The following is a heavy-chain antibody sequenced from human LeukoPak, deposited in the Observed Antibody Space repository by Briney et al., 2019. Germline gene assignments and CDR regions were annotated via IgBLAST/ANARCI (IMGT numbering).Heavy chain of an antibody. CDR1: GGSISSSSYY. D-gene: IGHD6-13*01. CDR3: ARQVGRTTIAAAGTGWFDP. V-gene: IGHV4-39*01. J-gene: IGHJ5*02. Sequence: SETLSLTCTVSGGSISSSSYYWGWIRQPPGKGLEGIGRIYYSGSTYYNPSLKSRVTISVDTSKNQFSLKLSSVTAADTAVYYCARQVGRTTIAAAGTGWFDPWGQGTLVTVSS. CDR2: IYYSGST.